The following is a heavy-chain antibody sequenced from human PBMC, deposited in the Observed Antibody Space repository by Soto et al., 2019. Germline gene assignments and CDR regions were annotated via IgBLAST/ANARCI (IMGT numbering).Heavy chain of an antibody. J-gene: IGHJ4*02. D-gene: IGHD3-16*01. V-gene: IGHV4-61*01. CDR2: IYYSGTT. CDR1: GESVSNYNCY. Sequence: LSLTCAFSGESVSNYNCYWSWIRQPPGKGLEWIGYIYYSGTTNYNSYLKSRLSLSVDMSKNQFSLKLASVTAADTAVYFCARSQRGRTAFTFDYWGQGALVTVSS. CDR3: ARSQRGRTAFTFDY.